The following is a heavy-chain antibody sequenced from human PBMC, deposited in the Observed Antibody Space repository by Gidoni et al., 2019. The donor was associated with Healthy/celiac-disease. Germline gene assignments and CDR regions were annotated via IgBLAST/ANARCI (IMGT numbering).Heavy chain of an antibody. V-gene: IGHV3-21*01. Sequence: EVQLVESGGGLVKPGGSLRLSCAASGFTFSSYSMNWVRQAPGKGLGWVSSTSSSSSYIYYADSVKGRFTISRDNAKNSLYLQMNSLRAEDTAVYYCASLTGDDAYYYYYMDVWGKGTTVTVSS. D-gene: IGHD7-27*01. CDR3: ASLTGDDAYYYYYMDV. CDR1: GFTFSSYS. J-gene: IGHJ6*03. CDR2: TSSSSSYI.